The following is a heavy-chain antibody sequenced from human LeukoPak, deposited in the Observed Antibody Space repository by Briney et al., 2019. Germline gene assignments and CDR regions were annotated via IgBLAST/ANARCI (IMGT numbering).Heavy chain of an antibody. CDR3: ARQTGSGLFILP. D-gene: IGHD3/OR15-3a*01. J-gene: IGHJ4*02. V-gene: IGHV4-59*01. Sequence: SETLSLTCTVSGASISSYFWSWIRQPPGKGLEWIGYIYYSGSTNYIPSLQSRVTISIDTSKNQFSLKLSSVTAADTAVYYCARQTGSGLFILPGGQGTLVTVSS. CDR1: GASISSYF. CDR2: IYYSGST.